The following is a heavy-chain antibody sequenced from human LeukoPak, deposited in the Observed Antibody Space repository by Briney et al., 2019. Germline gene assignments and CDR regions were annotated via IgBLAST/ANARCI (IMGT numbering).Heavy chain of an antibody. CDR2: IRYDGSNK. V-gene: IGHV3-30*02. J-gene: IGHJ4*02. CDR1: GFTFSSYG. Sequence: GGSLRLSCAASGFTFSSYGMHWVRQAPGKGLEWVAFIRYDGSNKYYADSVKGRFTISRDNSKNTLYLQMNSLRAEDTAVYYCAKITTGYYDFWSGYYTALDYWGQGTLVAVSS. CDR3: AKITTGYYDFWSGYYTALDY. D-gene: IGHD3-3*01.